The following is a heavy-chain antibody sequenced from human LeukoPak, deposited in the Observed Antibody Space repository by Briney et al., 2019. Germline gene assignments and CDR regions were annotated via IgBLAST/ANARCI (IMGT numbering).Heavy chain of an antibody. CDR2: IYTSGST. CDR1: GGSISSSY. CDR3: ARGSGSYPPLDY. Sequence: SETLSLTCTVSGGSISSSYWSWIRQAAGKGLEWIGRIYTSGSTNYNPSLKSRITMSVDTSKNQFSLKLRSVAAADTAVYYCARGSGSYPPLDYWGQGTLVTVSS. V-gene: IGHV4-4*07. J-gene: IGHJ4*02. D-gene: IGHD3-10*01.